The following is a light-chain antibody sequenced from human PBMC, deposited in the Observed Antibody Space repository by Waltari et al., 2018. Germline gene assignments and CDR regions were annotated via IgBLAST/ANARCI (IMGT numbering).Light chain of an antibody. CDR2: AVS. CDR1: STDVGGYNY. J-gene: IGLJ1*01. Sequence: QSALTQPPSASGSPGQSVTISCTGTSTDVGGYNYVSWYQHHPGKAPKLMLTAVSKRPSGVPDRFSGSKSGNTASLTISGLQADDEADYYCLSYAGNDGYFFGTGTRVTVL. V-gene: IGLV2-8*01. CDR3: LSYAGNDGYF.